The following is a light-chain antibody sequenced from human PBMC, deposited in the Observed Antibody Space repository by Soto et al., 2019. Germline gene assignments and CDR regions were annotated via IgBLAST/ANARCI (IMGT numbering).Light chain of an antibody. J-gene: IGKJ1*01. CDR1: QDISNY. V-gene: IGKV1-39*01. CDR3: QQSYSTTWT. Sequence: IQLTQSPSSLSASVGDRVTITCRASQDISNYLVWYQQKPGKAPKLLIYAASSLQSGVPSRFSGSGSETHFTLTISSLQPEDFATYSCQQSYSTTWTFGQGTKVDIK. CDR2: AAS.